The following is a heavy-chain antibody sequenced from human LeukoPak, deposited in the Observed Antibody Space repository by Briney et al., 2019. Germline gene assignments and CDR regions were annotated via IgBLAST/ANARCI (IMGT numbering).Heavy chain of an antibody. CDR1: GYTFGTYC. CDR2: IYPSDSDT. D-gene: IGHD1-20*01. Sequence: GESLKISCKGSGYTFGTYCIAWVRQMPGKGLEWMGIIYPSDSDTTYSLSFQGQVTISADKSISTAYLQWSSLKASDTAIYFCARLGLTGTALYYFEYWGQGTLVTVSS. CDR3: ARLGLTGTALYYFEY. J-gene: IGHJ4*02. V-gene: IGHV5-51*01.